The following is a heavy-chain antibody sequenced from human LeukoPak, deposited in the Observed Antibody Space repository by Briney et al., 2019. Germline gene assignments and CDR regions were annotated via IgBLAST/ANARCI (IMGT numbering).Heavy chain of an antibody. CDR3: ARMYYYDSSGYYADFDY. CDR1: GYTFTDYY. D-gene: IGHD3-22*01. J-gene: IGHJ4*02. V-gene: IGHV1-18*04. Sequence: GASVKVSCKASGYTFTDYYIHWVRQAPGQGLEWMGWISAYNGNTNYAQKLQGRVTMTTDTSTSTAYMELRSLRSDDTAVYYCARMYYYDSSGYYADFDYRGQGTLVTVSS. CDR2: ISAYNGNT.